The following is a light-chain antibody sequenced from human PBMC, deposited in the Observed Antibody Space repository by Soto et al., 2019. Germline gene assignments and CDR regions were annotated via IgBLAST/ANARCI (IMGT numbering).Light chain of an antibody. Sequence: DIEMTQSPSTLSASVGDRVTITCRASQSITTWLAWYQQKPGKAPKLLIYKATNVQTGVPSRFSGSGTGTELSLTISGLQPEDFAIYYCQQYNDYQYTFGQGTKRAIK. CDR3: QQYNDYQYT. V-gene: IGKV1-5*03. J-gene: IGKJ2*01. CDR1: QSITTW. CDR2: KAT.